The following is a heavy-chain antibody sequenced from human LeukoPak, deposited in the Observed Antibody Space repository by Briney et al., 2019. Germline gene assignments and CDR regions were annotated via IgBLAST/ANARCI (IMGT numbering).Heavy chain of an antibody. D-gene: IGHD4-11*01. CDR2: ISSSSSYT. CDR1: GFTFSDYY. V-gene: IGHV3-11*06. J-gene: IGHJ6*02. CDR3: ARSTVRYYYGMDV. Sequence: GGSLRLSCAASGFTFSDYYMSWIRQAPGKGLEWVSYISSSSSYTNYADSVKGRFTISRDNAKNSLYLQMNSLRAEDTAVYYCARSTVRYYYGMDVWGQGTTVTVSS.